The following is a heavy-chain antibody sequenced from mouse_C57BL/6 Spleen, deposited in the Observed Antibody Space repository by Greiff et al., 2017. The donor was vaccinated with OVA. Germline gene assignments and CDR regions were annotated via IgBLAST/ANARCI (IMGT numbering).Heavy chain of an antibody. CDR1: GYTFTDYY. CDR2: INPNNGGT. D-gene: IGHD1-1*01. CDR3: ARTDIFITTPYYFDY. Sequence: EVQLQQSGPELVKPGASVKISCKASGYTFTDYYMNWVKQSHGKSLEWIGDINPNNGGTSYNQKFKGKATLTVDKSSSTAYMELRSLTSEDSAVYYCARTDIFITTPYYFDYWGQGTTLTVSS. J-gene: IGHJ2*01. V-gene: IGHV1-26*01.